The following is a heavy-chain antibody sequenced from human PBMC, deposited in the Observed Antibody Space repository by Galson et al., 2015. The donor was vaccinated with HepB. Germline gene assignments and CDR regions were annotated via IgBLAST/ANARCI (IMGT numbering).Heavy chain of an antibody. CDR3: AKGGSGGSYGMDV. D-gene: IGHD6-19*01. Sequence: SLRLSCAASGFTFSSYAMSWVRQAPGKGLEWVSVISGRGGSTYYADSVKGRFTISRDNSKNTLYLQMNSLRADDTAVYYCAKGGSGGSYGMDVWGPGTTVTVSS. J-gene: IGHJ6*02. V-gene: IGHV3-23*01. CDR2: ISGRGGST. CDR1: GFTFSSYA.